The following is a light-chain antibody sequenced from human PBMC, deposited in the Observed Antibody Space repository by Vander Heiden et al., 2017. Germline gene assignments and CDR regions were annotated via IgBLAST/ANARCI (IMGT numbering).Light chain of an antibody. Sequence: IVLTQSPATLSLSPGERATLSCRASQSVRSYLAWYQQKPGQAPRLLSYDTSDRATGIPARFSGSGSGTDFTLTISSLEPEDFAVYYCQQRGTFGQGTKLEIK. CDR2: DTS. V-gene: IGKV3-11*01. CDR1: QSVRSY. CDR3: QQRGT. J-gene: IGKJ2*01.